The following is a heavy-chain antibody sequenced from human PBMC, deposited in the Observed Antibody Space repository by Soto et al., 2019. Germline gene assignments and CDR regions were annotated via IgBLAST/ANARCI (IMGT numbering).Heavy chain of an antibody. Sequence: QVQLVESGGGVVQPGRSLRLSCAASGFTFSSYAMHWVRQAPGKGLEWVAVISYDGSNKYYADSVKGRFTISRDNSKNTLYLQMNSLRAEDTAVYYCARTRDFDWSHFDYWGQGTLVTVSS. D-gene: IGHD3-9*01. CDR2: ISYDGSNK. V-gene: IGHV3-30-3*01. J-gene: IGHJ4*02. CDR1: GFTFSSYA. CDR3: ARTRDFDWSHFDY.